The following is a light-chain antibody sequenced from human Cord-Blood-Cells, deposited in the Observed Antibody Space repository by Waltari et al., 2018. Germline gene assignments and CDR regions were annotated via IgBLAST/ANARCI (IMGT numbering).Light chain of an antibody. V-gene: IGKV4-1*01. J-gene: IGKJ2*03. CDR3: QQYYSTPPYS. CDR1: QSVLYSSNNKNY. Sequence: DIVMTQSPDSLAVSLREWATINYKSSQSVLYSSNNKNYLAWYQQKPGQPPKLLIYWASTRESGVPDRFSGSGSGTDFTLTISSLQAEDVAVYYCQQYYSTPPYSFGQGTKLEIK. CDR2: WAS.